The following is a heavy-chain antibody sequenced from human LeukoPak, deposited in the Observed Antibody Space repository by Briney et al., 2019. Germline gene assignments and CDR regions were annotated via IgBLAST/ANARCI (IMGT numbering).Heavy chain of an antibody. CDR1: GFTFGDYA. V-gene: IGHV4-39*01. CDR3: AWYRSGSMWDL. Sequence: PGGSLRLSCIVSGFTFGDYAMSWFRQPPGKGLEWIGSIYYNGSTLYDPSLKSRVMISLDTSKNQFSLKVNSVTAADTAVYFCAWYRSGSMWDLWGQGTLVTVSS. J-gene: IGHJ5*02. CDR2: IYYNGST. D-gene: IGHD6-19*01.